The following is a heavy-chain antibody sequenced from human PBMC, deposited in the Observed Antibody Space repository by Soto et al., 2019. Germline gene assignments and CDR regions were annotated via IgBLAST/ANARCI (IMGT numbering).Heavy chain of an antibody. CDR1: GFTFEDYV. CDR3: AKDIQGGVGSTVSALDY. CDR2: INWDGSGT. J-gene: IGHJ4*02. D-gene: IGHD1-26*01. Sequence: EVQLVQSGGVVVQPGGSLRLSCEASGFTFEDYVMYWVRQVPGKGLEWVSLINWDGSGTYYADSVKGRFTISRDNSKNSLYLQMNSLRTEDTALYYCAKDIQGGVGSTVSALDYWGQGALVTVSS. V-gene: IGHV3-43*01.